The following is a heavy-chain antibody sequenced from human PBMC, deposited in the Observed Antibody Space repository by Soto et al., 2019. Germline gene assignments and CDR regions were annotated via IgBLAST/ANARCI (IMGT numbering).Heavy chain of an antibody. CDR2: INHSGST. J-gene: IGHJ4*02. CDR3: ARGTYYYDSSGYYYPYYFDY. CDR1: GGSISSYY. D-gene: IGHD3-22*01. Sequence: SETLSLTCTVSGGSISSYYWSWIRQPPGKGLEWIGDINHSGSTNYNPSLKSRVTISVDTSKDQFSLKLSSVTAADTAVYYCARGTYYYDSSGYYYPYYFDYWGQGTLVTVSS. V-gene: IGHV4-59*12.